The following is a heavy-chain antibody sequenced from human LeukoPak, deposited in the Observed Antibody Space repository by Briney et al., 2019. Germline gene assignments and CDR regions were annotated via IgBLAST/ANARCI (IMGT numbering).Heavy chain of an antibody. V-gene: IGHV3-21*01. D-gene: IGHD5-18*01. CDR1: GFTVSYYS. Sequence: GGSLRLSCAASGFTVSYYSMNWVRQAPGKGLELVSTIGSSSSYIYYVDSVKGRFIISRDNAKNSLYLQMNSLRAEDTAVYYCAASTKHTAMVDYWGQGTLVTVSS. CDR3: AASTKHTAMVDY. J-gene: IGHJ4*02. CDR2: IGSSSSYI.